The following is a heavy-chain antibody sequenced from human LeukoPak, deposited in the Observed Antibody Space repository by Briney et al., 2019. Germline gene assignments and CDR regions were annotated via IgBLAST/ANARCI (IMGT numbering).Heavy chain of an antibody. D-gene: IGHD3-16*01. CDR1: GFTFSSYD. Sequence: PGGSLRLSCAACGFTFSSYDMHWVRQATGKGLDWVSAIGSAGDTYYPGSVKGQFTISRENAKNSLYLQMNSLRAEDTAIYYCVRQTTLPPDAWDGFDYWGQGTLVTVSS. CDR3: VRQTTLPPDAWDGFDY. CDR2: IGSAGDT. J-gene: IGHJ4*02. V-gene: IGHV3-13*03.